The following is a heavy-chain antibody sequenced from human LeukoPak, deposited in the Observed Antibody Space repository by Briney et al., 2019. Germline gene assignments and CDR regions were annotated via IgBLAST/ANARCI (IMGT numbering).Heavy chain of an antibody. D-gene: IGHD3-22*01. CDR1: GFTMSNTY. CDR3: AGTIVGKWAIDY. J-gene: IGHJ4*02. CDR2: VYVGGST. Sequence: GGSLRLSCVGSGFTMSNTYMSWVRQAPGKGLEWVSVVYVGGSTNYADSVKGRFTLPRDTSKNTLHLQMNSLRAEDTAVYYCAGTIVGKWAIDYWGQGTLVTVSS. V-gene: IGHV3-66*01.